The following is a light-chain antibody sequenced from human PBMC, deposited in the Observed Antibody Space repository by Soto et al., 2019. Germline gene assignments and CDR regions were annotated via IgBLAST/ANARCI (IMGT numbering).Light chain of an antibody. Sequence: DIQMTQSPSTLSASVGDRVSINCRASQSISAWLAWYQQKPGKAPRLLIYKASTLEIGVPSRFSGSGSGTEFTLTISSLQPDDVATYYCQQYNDYSWTCGQGTKVEIK. CDR1: QSISAW. CDR2: KAS. J-gene: IGKJ1*01. V-gene: IGKV1-5*03. CDR3: QQYNDYSWT.